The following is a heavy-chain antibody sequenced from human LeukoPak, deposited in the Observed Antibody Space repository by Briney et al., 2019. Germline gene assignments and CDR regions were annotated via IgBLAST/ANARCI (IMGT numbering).Heavy chain of an antibody. CDR1: GFTFSSYW. CDR2: IKQDGSEK. D-gene: IGHD3-3*01. J-gene: IGHJ6*02. Sequence: PGGSLRLSCAASGFTFSSYWMSWVRQAPGKGLEWVANIKQDGSEKYYVDSVKGRFTISRDNAKNSLYLQMNSLRAEDTAVYYCAIDWGYYDFWSGYYHLDYYYYYGMDVWGQGTTVTVSS. V-gene: IGHV3-7*01. CDR3: AIDWGYYDFWSGYYHLDYYYYYGMDV.